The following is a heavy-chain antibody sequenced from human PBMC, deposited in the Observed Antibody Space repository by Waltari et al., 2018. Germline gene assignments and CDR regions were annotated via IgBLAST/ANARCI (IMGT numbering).Heavy chain of an antibody. Sequence: QVQLVQSGAEVKKPGASVTVSCKASGYTFTGYYMHWVRQATGQGLEWMGWMNPNRGNTGYAQKFQGRVTMTRNTSISTAYMELSSLRSEDTAVYYCARGRGAFDIWGQGTMVTVSS. J-gene: IGHJ3*02. CDR2: MNPNRGNT. CDR1: GYTFTGYY. V-gene: IGHV1-8*02. CDR3: ARGRGAFDI. D-gene: IGHD3-16*01.